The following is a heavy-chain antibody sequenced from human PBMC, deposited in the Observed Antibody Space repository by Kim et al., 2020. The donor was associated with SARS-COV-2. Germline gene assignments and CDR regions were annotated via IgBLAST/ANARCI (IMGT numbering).Heavy chain of an antibody. J-gene: IGHJ6*02. CDR2: MNPNSGNT. Sequence: ASVKVSCKASGYTFTSYDINWVRQATGQGLEWMGWMNPNSGNTGYAQKFQGRVTMTRNTSISTAYMELSSLRSEDTAVYYCARAAQYGGYDSFWGDYYYYNGMDVWGQGTTVTVSS. CDR1: GYTFTSYD. V-gene: IGHV1-8*01. D-gene: IGHD5-12*01. CDR3: ARAAQYGGYDSFWGDYYYYNGMDV.